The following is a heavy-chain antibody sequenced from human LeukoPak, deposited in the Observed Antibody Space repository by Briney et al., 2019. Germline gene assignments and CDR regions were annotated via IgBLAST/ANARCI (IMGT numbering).Heavy chain of an antibody. CDR1: GYTFTSYD. Sequence: GASVKVSCKASGYTFTSYDINWVRQATGQGLEWMGWMNPNSGNTGYAQKFQGRVTMTRNTSISTAYMELSSLRSEDTAVYYCGRGGEEMATIVYWGQGTLVTVSS. CDR2: MNPNSGNT. J-gene: IGHJ4*02. V-gene: IGHV1-8*01. CDR3: GRGGEEMATIVY. D-gene: IGHD5-24*01.